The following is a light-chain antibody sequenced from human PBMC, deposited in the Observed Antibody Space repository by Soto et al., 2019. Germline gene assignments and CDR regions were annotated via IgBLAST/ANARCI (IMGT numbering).Light chain of an antibody. V-gene: IGKV4-1*01. CDR1: QSVLYSSNTKNY. Sequence: DIVMTQSPDSLAVSLGERDTINCKSSQSVLYSSNTKNYLAWYQQKPGQPPKLLIYWASTRESGVHDRFSGSGSGTDFTLTISSLQAEDVAVYYCQQYYSTWWTFGQGTKVEIK. CDR2: WAS. J-gene: IGKJ1*01. CDR3: QQYYSTWWT.